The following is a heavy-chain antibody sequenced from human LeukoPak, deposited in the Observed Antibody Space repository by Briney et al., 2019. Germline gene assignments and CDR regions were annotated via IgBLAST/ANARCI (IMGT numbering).Heavy chain of an antibody. CDR2: VYPGNSDT. Sequence: GDSLKISFEGFGNSFATYWIGWVHQVPGKGLEWMAIVYPGNSDTHYSPSFQGQVTISADKSNSIVYLQWRSLKASDTATYYCVCRKYYDTWSDPWGQGTLVTVSS. CDR1: GNSFATYW. D-gene: IGHD3-16*01. V-gene: IGHV5-51*07. J-gene: IGHJ5*02. CDR3: VCRKYYDTWSDP.